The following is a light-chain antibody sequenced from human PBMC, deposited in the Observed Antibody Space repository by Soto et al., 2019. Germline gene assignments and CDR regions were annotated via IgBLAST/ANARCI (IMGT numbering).Light chain of an antibody. CDR3: CSYAGSSTWV. CDR2: EVS. J-gene: IGLJ3*02. V-gene: IGLV2-23*02. Sequence: QSALTQPASVSGSPGQSITISCTGTSSDVGSYNLVSWYQQHPGKAPKLMIYEVSKRPSGVSNRFSGSKSGNTASLTISGLQAEDEADYYGCSYAGSSTWVFGGGTKVTVL. CDR1: SSDVGSYNL.